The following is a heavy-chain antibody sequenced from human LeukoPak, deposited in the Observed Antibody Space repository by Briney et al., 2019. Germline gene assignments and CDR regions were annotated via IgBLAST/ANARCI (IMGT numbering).Heavy chain of an antibody. CDR2: ISSSSSTI. CDR3: ARSRD. CDR1: GFHFRSYS. Sequence: PGGSLPHLCGACGFHFRSYSMNWVRPAPGKGLEWVSYISSSSSTIYYADSVKGRFTISRDNAKNSLYLQMNSLRAEDTAVYYCARSRDWGQGTLVTVSS. J-gene: IGHJ4*02. V-gene: IGHV3-48*01.